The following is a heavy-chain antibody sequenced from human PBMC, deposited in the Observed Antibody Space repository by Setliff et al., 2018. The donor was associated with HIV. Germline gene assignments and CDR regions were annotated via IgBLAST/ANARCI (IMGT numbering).Heavy chain of an antibody. CDR3: ARLGLFSYYYYYMDV. CDR1: GGSFTDYY. J-gene: IGHJ6*03. CDR2: INHSGST. V-gene: IGHV4-34*01. Sequence: SETLSLTCAVFGGSFTDYYWIWIRQPPGKGLEWIGEINHSGSTNYNPSLKSRVTISVDTSKNQFSLRLNSVTAADTAIYYCARLGLFSYYYYYMDVWGKGTTVTVSS.